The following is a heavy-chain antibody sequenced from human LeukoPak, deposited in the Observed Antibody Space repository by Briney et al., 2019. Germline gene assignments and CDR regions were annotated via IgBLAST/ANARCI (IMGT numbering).Heavy chain of an antibody. D-gene: IGHD3-10*01. Sequence: GGSLRLSCAASGFTFSSYALTWVRQAPGKGLAWVSTVGAGGRRTYYADSVRGRFTISRDNSKNTLYLQMNTLRAEDTAVYYCAKGLDYYGSGSYDHWGQGTLVTVSS. CDR3: AKGLDYYGSGSYDH. V-gene: IGHV3-23*01. J-gene: IGHJ4*02. CDR2: VGAGGRRT. CDR1: GFTFSSYA.